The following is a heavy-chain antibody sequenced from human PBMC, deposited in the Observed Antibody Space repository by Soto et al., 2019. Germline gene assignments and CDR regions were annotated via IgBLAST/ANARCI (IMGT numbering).Heavy chain of an antibody. CDR2: IYYSGST. V-gene: IGHV4-59*01. Sequence: QVQLQESGPGLVKPSETLSLTCTVSGGSISSYYWSWIRQPPGKGLEWIGYIYYSGSTNYNPSLKSRVTISVDTSKNQSSLKLSSVTAADTAVYYCARGGYSSSWYPESYWGQGTLVTVSS. CDR1: GGSISSYY. D-gene: IGHD6-13*01. J-gene: IGHJ4*02. CDR3: ARGGYSSSWYPESY.